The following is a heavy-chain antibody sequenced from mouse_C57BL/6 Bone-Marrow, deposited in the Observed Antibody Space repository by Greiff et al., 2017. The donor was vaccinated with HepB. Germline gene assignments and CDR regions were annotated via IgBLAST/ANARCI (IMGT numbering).Heavy chain of an antibody. CDR3: ARRKDYYGSSYYFDY. CDR1: GYAFTNYL. J-gene: IGHJ2*01. D-gene: IGHD1-1*01. V-gene: IGHV1-54*01. CDR2: INPGSGGT. Sequence: QLQQSGAELVRPGTSVKVSCKASGYAFTNYLIEWVKQRPGQGLEWIGVINPGSGGTNYNEKFKGKATLTADKSSSTAYMQLSSLTSEDSAVYFCARRKDYYGSSYYFDYWGQGTTLTVSS.